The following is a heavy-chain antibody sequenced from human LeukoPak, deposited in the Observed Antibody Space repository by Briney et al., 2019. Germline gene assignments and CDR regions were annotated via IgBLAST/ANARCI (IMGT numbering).Heavy chain of an antibody. D-gene: IGHD3-22*01. CDR2: IYSDGRT. CDR1: GFTVSSNY. Sequence: PGGSLRLSCAASGFTVSSNYMSWVRQAPGKGLEWVSVIYSDGRTYYADSVKGRLTISRDNSKNTLYLQMDSLRAEDTAIYYCAKGSSGGRPYYFDYWGQGTLVTVSS. V-gene: IGHV3-53*01. J-gene: IGHJ4*02. CDR3: AKGSSGGRPYYFDY.